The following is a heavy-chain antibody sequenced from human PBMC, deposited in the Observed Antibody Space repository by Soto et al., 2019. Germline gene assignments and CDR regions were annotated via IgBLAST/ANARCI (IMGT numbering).Heavy chain of an antibody. J-gene: IGHJ4*02. D-gene: IGHD3-3*01. CDR2: IYYSGST. CDR3: ARHDYDFWSGYLGGADY. V-gene: IGHV4-39*01. Sequence: QLQLQESGPGLVKPSETLSLTCTVSGGSISSSSYYWGWIRQPPGKGLEWIGSIYYSGSTYYNPSLKSRVTISVDTSKNQFSLKLSSVTAADTAVYYCARHDYDFWSGYLGGADYWGQGTLVTVSS. CDR1: GGSISSSSYY.